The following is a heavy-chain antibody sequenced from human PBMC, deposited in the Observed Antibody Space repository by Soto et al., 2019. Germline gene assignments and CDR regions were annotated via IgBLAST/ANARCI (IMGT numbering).Heavy chain of an antibody. J-gene: IGHJ4*02. CDR1: GDAFTNYI. CDR3: ARGRDQPPVGLYFDS. Sequence: QVQLVKSGAEVKKPGSSVKVSCKASGDAFTNYIFDWVRQAPGQGLEWMGGIIPMFGTPKYAQTFQDRVTMSEYYSMGTAYLELTSLRFYDTAVYYCARGRDQPPVGLYFDSWGEGTRVTVSS. V-gene: IGHV1-69*01. CDR2: IIPMFGTP. D-gene: IGHD1-26*01.